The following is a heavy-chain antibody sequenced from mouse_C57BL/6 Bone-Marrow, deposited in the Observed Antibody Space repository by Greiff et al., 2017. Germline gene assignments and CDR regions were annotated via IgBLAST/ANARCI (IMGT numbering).Heavy chain of an antibody. CDR3: ARDGKDY. CDR2: ISSGSSTI. D-gene: IGHD2-1*01. J-gene: IGHJ2*01. Sequence: VQLQQSGGGLVKPGGSLELSCAASGFTFSDYGMHWVRQAPEKGLEWVAYISSGSSTIYYADTVKGRFTISRDNAKNTLFLQMTSLRSEDTAMYYCARDGKDYWGQGTTLTVSS. CDR1: GFTFSDYG. V-gene: IGHV5-17*01.